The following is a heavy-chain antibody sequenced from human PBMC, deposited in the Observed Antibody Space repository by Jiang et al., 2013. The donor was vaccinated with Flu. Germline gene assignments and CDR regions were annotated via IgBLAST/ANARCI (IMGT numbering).Heavy chain of an antibody. CDR2: ISYDGSNK. V-gene: IGHV3-30*04. J-gene: IGHJ4*02. Sequence: VQLVESGGGVVQPGRSLRLSCAASGFTFSSYAMHWVRQAPGKGLEWVAVISYDGSNKYYADSVKGRFTISRDNSKNTLYLQMNSLRAEDTAVYYCARVQVGALHPXDYWGQGTLVTVSS. D-gene: IGHD1-26*01. CDR1: GFTFSSYA. CDR3: ARVQVGALHPXDY.